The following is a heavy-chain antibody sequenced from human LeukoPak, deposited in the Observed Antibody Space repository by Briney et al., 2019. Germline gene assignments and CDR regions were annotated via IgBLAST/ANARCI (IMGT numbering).Heavy chain of an antibody. CDR3: AKAGGIDLKRYSYGYAFDY. Sequence: GGSLRLSCAASGFTFSSYGMPWVRQAPGKGLEWVAVISYDGSNKYYADSVKGRFTISRDNSKNTLYLQMNSLRAEDTAVYYCAKAGGIDLKRYSYGYAFDYWGQGTLVTVSS. CDR2: ISYDGSNK. D-gene: IGHD5-18*01. J-gene: IGHJ4*02. CDR1: GFTFSSYG. V-gene: IGHV3-30*18.